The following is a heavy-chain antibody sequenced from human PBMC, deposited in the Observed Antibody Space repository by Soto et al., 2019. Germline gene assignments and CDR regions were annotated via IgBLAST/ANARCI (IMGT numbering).Heavy chain of an antibody. CDR3: ARDQGYSYGNYGMDV. D-gene: IGHD5-18*01. Sequence: ASVRVSCRASGYTLTGYYMHWVRQAPGQGLEWMGWINPNSGGTNYAQKFQGWVTMTRDTSISTAYMELSRLRSDDTAVYYCARDQGYSYGNYGMDVWGQGTTVTVSS. CDR2: INPNSGGT. J-gene: IGHJ6*02. V-gene: IGHV1-2*04. CDR1: GYTLTGYY.